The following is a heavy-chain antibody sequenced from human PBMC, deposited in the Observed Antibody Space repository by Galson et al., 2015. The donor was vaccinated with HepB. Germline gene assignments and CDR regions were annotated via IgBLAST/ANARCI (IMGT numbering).Heavy chain of an antibody. CDR2: IRSKANSYAT. J-gene: IGHJ4*02. CDR3: TRLELGAAVAGSGDFDY. Sequence: SLRLSCAASGFTFSGSAMHWVRQASGNGLEWVGRIRSKANSYATAYAASVKGRFTISRDDSKNTAYLQMNSLKTEDTAVYYCTRLELGAAVAGSGDFDYWGQGILVTVSS. V-gene: IGHV3-73*01. D-gene: IGHD6-19*01. CDR1: GFTFSGSA.